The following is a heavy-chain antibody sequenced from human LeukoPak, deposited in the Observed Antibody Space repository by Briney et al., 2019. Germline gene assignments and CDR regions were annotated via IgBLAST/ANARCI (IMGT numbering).Heavy chain of an antibody. CDR1: GFTVSNSW. CDR3: ARGGLPGGFDY. Sequence: GGSLRLSCAASGFTVSNSWMFWVRQAPGKGLMYVSEINNDGNRIRYVDSVKGRFTISRDGAKNTLFLQMNSLRDDNTAMYYCARGGLPGGFDYWGQGILVTVSS. D-gene: IGHD7-27*01. J-gene: IGHJ4*02. V-gene: IGHV3-74*01. CDR2: INNDGNRI.